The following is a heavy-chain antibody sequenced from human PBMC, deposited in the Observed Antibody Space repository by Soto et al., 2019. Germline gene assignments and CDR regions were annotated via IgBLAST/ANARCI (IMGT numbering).Heavy chain of an antibody. Sequence: QVQLQESGPGLVKTSETLSLTCTVSGGSISTYYWSWIRQPPGKGLEWIGYIYYSGSTMYNPSLKSRVTISVDTSKNQFSLNLRSVTAADTAVYYCAREDYKDDGDGFYVWGQGTVVTVSS. D-gene: IGHD4-4*01. CDR2: IYYSGST. CDR3: AREDYKDDGDGFYV. V-gene: IGHV4-59*01. J-gene: IGHJ3*01. CDR1: GGSISTYY.